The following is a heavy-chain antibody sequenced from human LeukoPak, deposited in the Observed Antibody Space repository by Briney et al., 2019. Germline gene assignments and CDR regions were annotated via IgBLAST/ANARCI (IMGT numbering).Heavy chain of an antibody. Sequence: SVKVSCKASGYTSTSYGISWVRQAPGQGLEWMGGIIPIFGTANYAQKFQGRVTITTDESTSTAYMELSSLRAEDTAVYYCARDLRGSGSYVYWGQGTLVTVSS. CDR3: ARDLRGSGSYVY. J-gene: IGHJ4*02. D-gene: IGHD1-26*01. CDR2: IIPIFGTA. CDR1: GYTSTSYG. V-gene: IGHV1-69*05.